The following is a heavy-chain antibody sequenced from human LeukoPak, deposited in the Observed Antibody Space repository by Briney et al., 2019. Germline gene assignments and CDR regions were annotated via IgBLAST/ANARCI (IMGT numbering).Heavy chain of an antibody. D-gene: IGHD6-19*01. CDR3: VTPPSSAWHQFDY. Sequence: HPGGSLRLSCAASGFTFSDYSFHWVRQAPEGLEWVAVISYDGSQKYYADSVMGRFTISRDNSKNTLYLQMNSLRTEDTAIYNCVTPPSSAWHQFDYWGQGTLDTVSS. V-gene: IGHV3-30-3*01. CDR2: ISYDGSQK. CDR1: GFTFSDYS. J-gene: IGHJ4*02.